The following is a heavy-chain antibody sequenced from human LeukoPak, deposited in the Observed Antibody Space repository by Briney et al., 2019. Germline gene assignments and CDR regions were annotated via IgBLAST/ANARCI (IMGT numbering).Heavy chain of an antibody. D-gene: IGHD6-13*01. V-gene: IGHV3-33*06. J-gene: IGHJ4*02. CDR2: IWYDGSNK. Sequence: GGSLRLSCAASGFTFSSYGMHWVRQAPGKGLEWVAVIWYDGSNKYYADSVKGRFTISRDNSKNTLYLQMNSLRAEDTAVYYCAKEKRIAGGVFDYWGQGTLVTVSS. CDR3: AKEKRIAGGVFDY. CDR1: GFTFSSYG.